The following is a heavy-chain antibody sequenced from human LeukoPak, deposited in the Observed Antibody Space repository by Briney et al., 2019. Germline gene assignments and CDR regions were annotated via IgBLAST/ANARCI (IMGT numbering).Heavy chain of an antibody. CDR3: ARFSAHSSLLDAFDI. CDR2: IYPGDSDT. Sequence: RGESLKISCKGSGYSFTSYWIAWVRQMPGKGLEWIGVIYPGDSDTRYSPSFQGQVTISADKSVNTAYLQWSSLKASDTAMYYCARFSAHSSLLDAFDIWGQGTLVTVSS. V-gene: IGHV5-51*01. J-gene: IGHJ3*02. CDR1: GYSFTSYW. D-gene: IGHD6-19*01.